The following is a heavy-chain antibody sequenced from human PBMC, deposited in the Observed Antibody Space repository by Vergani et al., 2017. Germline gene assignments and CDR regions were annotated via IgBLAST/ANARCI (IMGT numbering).Heavy chain of an antibody. V-gene: IGHV1-2*02. CDR1: GYTFTGYY. Sequence: QVQLVQSGAEVKKPGASVKVSCKASGYTFTGYYMHWVRQAPGQGLEWMGWINPNSGGTNYAQKFQGRVTMTRDTSISTAYIELRRLRSDDRDVYYCASVPEEYCSGGSCYWGFGAFDNWGQGTMVTVSS. D-gene: IGHD2-15*01. J-gene: IGHJ3*02. CDR3: ASVPEEYCSGGSCYWGFGAFDN. CDR2: INPNSGGT.